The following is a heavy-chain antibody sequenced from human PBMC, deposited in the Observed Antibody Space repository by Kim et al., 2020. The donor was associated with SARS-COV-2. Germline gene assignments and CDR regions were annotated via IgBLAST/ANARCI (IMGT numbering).Heavy chain of an antibody. Sequence: GRFAIARDNAKNTLYLKMNSLRAEDTAVYYCARYCSGGSCYSYYDYGMDVWGQGTTVTVSS. CDR3: ARYCSGGSCYSYYDYGMDV. J-gene: IGHJ6*02. V-gene: IGHV3-74*01. D-gene: IGHD2-15*01.